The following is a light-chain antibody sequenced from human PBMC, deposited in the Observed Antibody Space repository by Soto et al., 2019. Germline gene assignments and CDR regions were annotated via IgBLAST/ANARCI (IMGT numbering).Light chain of an antibody. CDR2: EGS. Sequence: QSVLTQPASVSGSPGQSITISCTGTSSDVGSYNLVSWYQQLPGKAPKLVIYEGSKRPSGVSERFSGSKSGNTASLTISGLQAEDEADYYCCSFALINTLVFGGGTKLTVL. J-gene: IGLJ2*01. CDR3: CSFALINTLV. CDR1: SSDVGSYNL. V-gene: IGLV2-23*01.